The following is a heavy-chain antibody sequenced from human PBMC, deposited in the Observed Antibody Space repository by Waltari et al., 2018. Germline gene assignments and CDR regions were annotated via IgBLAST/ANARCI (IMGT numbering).Heavy chain of an antibody. CDR2: ISDSGVIT. Sequence: EVHLLESGGGLAQPGGSLRLHCVGSGLDFIPYAMRWVRQGPGKGLEWVSGISDSGVITKYADSVKGRFTVSRDNSKNTVFLQLNSLRAEDTAIYYCARHLYSIDYLELGNWGQGTLVTVSS. J-gene: IGHJ4*02. D-gene: IGHD3-22*01. CDR1: GLDFIPYA. CDR3: ARHLYSIDYLELGN. V-gene: IGHV3-23*01.